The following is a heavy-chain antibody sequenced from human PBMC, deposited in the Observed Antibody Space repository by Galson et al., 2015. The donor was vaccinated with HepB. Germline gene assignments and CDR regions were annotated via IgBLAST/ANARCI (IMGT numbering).Heavy chain of an antibody. Sequence: SVKVSCKASGYTFTSYGISWVRQAPGQGLEWVGWISAYNGNTNYAQKLQGRVTMTTDTSTSTAYMELRSLRSDDTAVYYCARAAFRRVQLERRRAGAGGYYGMDVWGQGTTVTVSS. V-gene: IGHV1-18*01. CDR2: ISAYNGNT. D-gene: IGHD1-1*01. CDR3: ARAAFRRVQLERRRAGAGGYYGMDV. CDR1: GYTFTSYG. J-gene: IGHJ6*02.